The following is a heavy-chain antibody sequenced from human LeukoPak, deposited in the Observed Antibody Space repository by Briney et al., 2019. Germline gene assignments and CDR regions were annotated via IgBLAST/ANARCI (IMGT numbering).Heavy chain of an antibody. D-gene: IGHD3-22*01. J-gene: IGHJ4*02. Sequence: SETLSLTCTVSGGSISSSNYYWGWIRQPPGKGLEWIGSIYYSGSTYYNPSLKSRVAISVDTSKNQFSLKLRSMTAADTAVYYCARHADSSTYYYDSSGHPYIDYWGQGILVTVSS. CDR1: GGSISSSNYY. V-gene: IGHV4-39*01. CDR3: ARHADSSTYYYDSSGHPYIDY. CDR2: IYYSGST.